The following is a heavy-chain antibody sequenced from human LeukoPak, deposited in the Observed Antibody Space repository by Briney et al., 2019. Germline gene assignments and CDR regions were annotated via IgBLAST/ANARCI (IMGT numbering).Heavy chain of an antibody. J-gene: IGHJ6*03. Sequence: SVKVSCKASGGTFSSYAISWVRQAPGQGLEWTGGIIPIFGTANYAQKFQGRVTITTDESTSTAYMELSSLRSEDTAVYYCARGVVPAARYYYYYMDVWGKGTTVTVSS. CDR2: IIPIFGTA. CDR3: ARGVVPAARYYYYYMDV. CDR1: GGTFSSYA. D-gene: IGHD2-2*01. V-gene: IGHV1-69*05.